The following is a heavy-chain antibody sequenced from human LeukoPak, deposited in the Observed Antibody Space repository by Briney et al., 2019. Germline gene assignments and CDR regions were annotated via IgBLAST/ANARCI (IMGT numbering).Heavy chain of an antibody. D-gene: IGHD3-10*01. Sequence: SETLSLTCTVSGYSISSGYYWGWVRQPPGKGLEWIGSIYHSGSTYYNPSLKSRVTISVDTSKNQFSLKLSSVTAADTAVYYCATQLNYGSRTHSPIDYWGQGTLVTVSS. CDR1: GYSISSGYY. CDR2: IYHSGST. CDR3: ATQLNYGSRTHSPIDY. V-gene: IGHV4-38-2*02. J-gene: IGHJ4*02.